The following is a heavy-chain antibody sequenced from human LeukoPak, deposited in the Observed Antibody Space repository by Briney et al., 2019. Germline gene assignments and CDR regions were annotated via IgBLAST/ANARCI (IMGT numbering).Heavy chain of an antibody. CDR3: ASESTGRGYSGYDLDY. CDR1: GGSVSSGRYF. V-gene: IGHV4-61*01. D-gene: IGHD5-12*01. Sequence: SETLSLTCTVSGGSVSSGRYFWSWIRQPPGKGLEWIGYIYYSGSTDYNPSLRSRVTISIDTSKNQFSLKLKSVTAADTAVYYCASESTGRGYSGYDLDYWGQGTLVTVSS. J-gene: IGHJ4*02. CDR2: IYYSGST.